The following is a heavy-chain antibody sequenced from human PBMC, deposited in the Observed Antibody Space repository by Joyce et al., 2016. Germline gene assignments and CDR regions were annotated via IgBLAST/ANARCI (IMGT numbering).Heavy chain of an antibody. V-gene: IGHV5-51*07. CDR2: IYAGDSGT. CDR3: ATVGYITGRPFDY. Sequence: EVQLVQSGAEVKKPGESLKISCKASGYSFSNYWIVWVHQIPGRGLAWIGSIYAGDSGTKYSPSFQGQGTISVDKSIRTAYLQWSSLKASDTAMYYCATVGYITGRPFDYWGQGTLVSVSS. CDR1: GYSFSNYW. J-gene: IGHJ4*02. D-gene: IGHD5-12*01.